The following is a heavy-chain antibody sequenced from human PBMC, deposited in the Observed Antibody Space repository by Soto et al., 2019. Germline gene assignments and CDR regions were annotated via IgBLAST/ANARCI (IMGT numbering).Heavy chain of an antibody. CDR3: VREGFTVISSRSFDY. CDR1: GYTFSSYG. D-gene: IGHD2-2*01. Sequence: VQLVQSGAEVRKPGASVKVSCKASGYTFSSYGISWVRQAPGKGLEWMGWISAGKGDTNYAQKFQGRASMTTDTSTSTAYMELKSLTSHDTAGYYCVREGFTVISSRSFDYWGPGTLDTVST. CDR2: ISAGKGDT. V-gene: IGHV1-18*04. J-gene: IGHJ4*02.